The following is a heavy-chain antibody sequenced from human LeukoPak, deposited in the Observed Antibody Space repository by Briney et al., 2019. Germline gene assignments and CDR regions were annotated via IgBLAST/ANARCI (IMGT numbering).Heavy chain of an antibody. CDR1: GYTFTGYY. J-gene: IGHJ4*02. CDR3: ARSPDIVTLPSAFYFDY. Sequence: ASVKVSCKASGYTFTGYYIHWVRQAPGQGLEWMGWINPHTTGTNYAQRFQGRVTMTRDTSISTAYMELTKLISDDTAVYYCARSPDIVTLPSAFYFDYWGQGTLVSVSS. CDR2: INPHTTGT. D-gene: IGHD2-15*01. V-gene: IGHV1-2*02.